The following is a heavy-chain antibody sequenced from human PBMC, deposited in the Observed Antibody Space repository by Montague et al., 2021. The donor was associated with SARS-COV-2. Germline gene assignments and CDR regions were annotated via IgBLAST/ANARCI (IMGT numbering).Heavy chain of an antibody. CDR1: GGSFSAYY. J-gene: IGHJ5*02. D-gene: IGHD6-13*01. Sequence: SETLSLTCAVYGGSFSAYYWCWIRQPPGTGLEWIGEINHSGSTNYNPSLKSRVTISVDTSKNQFSLKLSSVTAAATAVYYCARTNYISSWFGAKTWFDPWGQGTMVTVSS. V-gene: IGHV4-34*01. CDR2: INHSGST. CDR3: ARTNYISSWFGAKTWFDP.